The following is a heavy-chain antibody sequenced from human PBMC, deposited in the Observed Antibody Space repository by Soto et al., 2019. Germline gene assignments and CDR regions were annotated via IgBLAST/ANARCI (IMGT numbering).Heavy chain of an antibody. J-gene: IGHJ4*02. D-gene: IGHD3-3*01. CDR2: ISPSGSYM. CDR1: GFIFNTYS. V-gene: IGHV3-21*01. CDR3: ARFGLVTFDC. Sequence: EMQLVESGGGLVKPGGSLRLSCAASGFIFNTYSMDWVRQAPGKGLEWVASISPSGSYMYYGDSLKGRFTVSRDNAKTSLYLQMDSLRADDTAIYDCARFGLVTFDCWGQGTLVTVSS.